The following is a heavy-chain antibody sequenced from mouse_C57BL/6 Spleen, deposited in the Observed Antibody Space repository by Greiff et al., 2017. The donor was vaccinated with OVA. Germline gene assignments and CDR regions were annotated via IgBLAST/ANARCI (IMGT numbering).Heavy chain of an antibody. CDR2: IGPGSGST. D-gene: IGHD1-1*01. CDR1: GYTFTDYY. V-gene: IGHV1-77*01. Sequence: QVQLQQSGAELVKPGASVKISCKASGYTFTDYYINWVKQRPGQGLEWIGKIGPGSGSTYYNEKFTGKATLTADKSSSTAYMQLSSLTSEDSAVYFCAWTTTVVATENFDYWGQGTTLTVSS. J-gene: IGHJ2*01. CDR3: AWTTTVVATENFDY.